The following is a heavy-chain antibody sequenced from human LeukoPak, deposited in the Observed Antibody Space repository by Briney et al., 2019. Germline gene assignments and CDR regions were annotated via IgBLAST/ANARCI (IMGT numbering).Heavy chain of an antibody. CDR2: IYTSGST. Sequence: PSETLSLTCSVSDGSITSGSYYWTWVRQPAGKGLEWVGRIYTSGSTDYNPSLKSRVTISVDTSKNQFSLNLTSVTAADTAVYYCARADYSGVTYYYYYVDVWGKGTTVTVSS. CDR1: DGSITSGSYY. V-gene: IGHV4-61*02. D-gene: IGHD4-11*01. CDR3: ARADYSGVTYYYYYVDV. J-gene: IGHJ6*03.